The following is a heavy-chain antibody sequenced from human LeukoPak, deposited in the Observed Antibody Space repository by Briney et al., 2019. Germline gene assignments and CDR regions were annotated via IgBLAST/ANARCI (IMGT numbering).Heavy chain of an antibody. Sequence: SETLSLTCTVSGGSISSYYWSWIRQPPGKGLEGIGYIYTSGSTNYNPSLKSRVTISVDTSKNQFSLKLSSVTAADTAVYYCAATMDRAPYYYYYMDVWGKGTTVTVSS. J-gene: IGHJ6*03. CDR1: GGSISSYY. D-gene: IGHD1-1*01. CDR2: IYTSGST. V-gene: IGHV4-4*09. CDR3: AATMDRAPYYYYYMDV.